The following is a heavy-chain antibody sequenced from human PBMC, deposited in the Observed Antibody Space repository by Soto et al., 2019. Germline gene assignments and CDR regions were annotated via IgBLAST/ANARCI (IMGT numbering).Heavy chain of an antibody. V-gene: IGHV2-26*01. CDR2: IFSNDEK. D-gene: IGHD3-16*01. Sequence: DLEWLAHIFSNDEKSYSTSLKTRLTISKDTSRSQVVLTMTNMDPVDTATYYCARIHSITWGSYFYGMDVWGQGTTVTVSS. J-gene: IGHJ6*02. CDR3: ARIHSITWGSYFYGMDV.